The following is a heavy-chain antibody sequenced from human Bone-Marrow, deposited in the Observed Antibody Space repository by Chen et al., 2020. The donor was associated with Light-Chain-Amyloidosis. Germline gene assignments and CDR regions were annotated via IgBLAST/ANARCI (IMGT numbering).Heavy chain of an antibody. CDR1: GYTFPNYW. J-gene: IGHJ4*02. Sequence: VKKPGESLKISCKGSGYTFPNYWIGWVRQMPGKGLERMGVIYPDDSDARYSPSFEGQVTISADKSITTAYLQWRSLKASDTAMYYCARRRDGYNFDYWGQGTLVTVS. V-gene: IGHV5-51*01. D-gene: IGHD5-12*01. CDR3: ARRRDGYNFDY. CDR2: IYPDDSDA.